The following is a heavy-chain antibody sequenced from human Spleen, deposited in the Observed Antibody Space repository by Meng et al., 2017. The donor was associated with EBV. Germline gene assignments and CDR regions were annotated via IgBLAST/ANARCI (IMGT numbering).Heavy chain of an antibody. CDR2: ICWDEDT. V-gene: IGHV2-5*02. CDR3: EHKLGIRGEYFDY. Sequence: VKPTQTCTLSCTFSGSSLSARGVGVGWIRQPPGKAIEWLALICWDEDTRYSPVLKSRLTITKDTSNKQVVLTMTNIDPVDTATYYCEHKLGIRGEYFDYWGQGTLVTVSS. D-gene: IGHD5-18*01. CDR1: GSSLSARGVG. J-gene: IGHJ4*02.